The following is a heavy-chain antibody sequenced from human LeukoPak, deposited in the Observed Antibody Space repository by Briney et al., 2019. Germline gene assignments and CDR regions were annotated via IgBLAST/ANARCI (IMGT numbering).Heavy chain of an antibody. V-gene: IGHV4-34*01. CDR3: ARGGEGGYSYGYTDY. Sequence: SETLSLTCAVYGGSFSGYYWSWIRQPPGKGLEWIGEINHSGSTNYNPSLKSRVTISVDTSKNQFSLKLSSVTAADTAVYYCARGGEGGYSYGYTDYWGQGTLVTVSS. CDR2: INHSGST. D-gene: IGHD5-18*01. CDR1: GGSFSGYY. J-gene: IGHJ4*02.